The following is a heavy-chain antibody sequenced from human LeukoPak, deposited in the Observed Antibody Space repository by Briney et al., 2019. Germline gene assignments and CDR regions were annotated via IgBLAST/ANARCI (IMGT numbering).Heavy chain of an antibody. CDR3: ARLRAVPKNYDFWSGYADSYGMDV. J-gene: IGHJ6*02. CDR1: GYSLTSYW. CDR2: IYPGDSDT. Sequence: GESLKISCKGSGYSLTSYWIGWVRQMPGKGLEWMGIIYPGDSDTRYSPSFQGQVTISADKSISTAYLQWSSLKASDTAMYYCARLRAVPKNYDFWSGYADSYGMDVWGQGTTVTVSS. V-gene: IGHV5-51*01. D-gene: IGHD3-3*01.